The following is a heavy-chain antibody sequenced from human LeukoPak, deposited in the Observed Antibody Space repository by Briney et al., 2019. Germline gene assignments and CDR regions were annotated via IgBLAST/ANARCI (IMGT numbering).Heavy chain of an antibody. CDR3: AKELWYYYDSSGYYFDY. V-gene: IGHV3-30*02. D-gene: IGHD3-22*01. CDR2: IRYDGSNK. Sequence: GGSLRLSCAASGFTFSSYGMHWVRQAPGKGLEWVAFIRYDGSNKYYADSVKGRFTICRDNSKNTLYLQMNSLRAEDTAVYYCAKELWYYYDSSGYYFDYWGQGTLVTVSS. CDR1: GFTFSSYG. J-gene: IGHJ4*02.